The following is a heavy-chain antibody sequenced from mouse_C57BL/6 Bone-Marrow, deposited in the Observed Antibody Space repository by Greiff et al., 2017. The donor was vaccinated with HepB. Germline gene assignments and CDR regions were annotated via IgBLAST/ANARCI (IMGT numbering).Heavy chain of an antibody. J-gene: IGHJ3*01. D-gene: IGHD2-3*01. CDR2: IDPSDSYT. V-gene: IGHV1-59*01. Sequence: QVQLQQSGAELVRPGTSVKLSCKASGYTFTSYWMHWVKQRPGQGLEWIGVIDPSDSYTNYNQKFKGKATLTVDTSSSTAYMQLSSLTSEDSAVYYCARGLLRTWFAYWGQGTLVTVSA. CDR3: ARGLLRTWFAY. CDR1: GYTFTSYW.